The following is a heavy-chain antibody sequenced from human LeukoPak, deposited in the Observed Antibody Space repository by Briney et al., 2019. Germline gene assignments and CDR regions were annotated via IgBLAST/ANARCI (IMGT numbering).Heavy chain of an antibody. V-gene: IGHV3-21*01. CDR3: AKKKDSGTYTPGGDFDY. J-gene: IGHJ4*02. Sequence: GESLRLSCTASGFTFSSYTMNWVRQAPGKGLEWVSFISSRSSYIYYADSVKGRFTISRDNAKNSLYLQMNSLRAEDTAVYYCAKKKDSGTYTPGGDFDYWGQGTLVTVSS. CDR1: GFTFSSYT. CDR2: ISSRSSYI. D-gene: IGHD1-26*01.